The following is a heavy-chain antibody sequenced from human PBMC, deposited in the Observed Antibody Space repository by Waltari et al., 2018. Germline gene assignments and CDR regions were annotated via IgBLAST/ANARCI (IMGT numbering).Heavy chain of an antibody. CDR1: GFSFSNYA. CDR3: ARECTRGYYAGY. CDR2: ISYDGTYR. V-gene: IGHV3-30-3*01. D-gene: IGHD1-26*01. Sequence: QVQLVESGGSVVQPGRSLRLSCATSGFSFSNYAVHWVRQAPGKGLEWVALISYDGTYRYYADSWKGRFTISRDNSNNTLYLQMNSLRPEDTAIYYCARECTRGYYAGYWGQGTLVTVSS. J-gene: IGHJ4*02.